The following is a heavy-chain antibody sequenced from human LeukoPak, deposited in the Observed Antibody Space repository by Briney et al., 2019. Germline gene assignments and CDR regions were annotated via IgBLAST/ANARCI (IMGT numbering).Heavy chain of an antibody. CDR2: IFYSGST. J-gene: IGHJ5*02. CDR1: GGSISSYY. Sequence: SETLSLTCTVSGGSISSYYWSWIRQPPGKGLEWIGYIFYSGSTNYNPSLKSRVTISMDTSKNQFSLRLRSVTAADTAVYYCARVERYNGDYGWFDPWGQGTLVSVSS. CDR3: ARVERYNGDYGWFDP. V-gene: IGHV4-59*01. D-gene: IGHD4-17*01.